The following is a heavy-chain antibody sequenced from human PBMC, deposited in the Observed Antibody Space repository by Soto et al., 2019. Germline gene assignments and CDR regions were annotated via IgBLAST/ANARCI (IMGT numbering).Heavy chain of an antibody. CDR2: IYYSGST. CDR1: GGSISSYY. V-gene: IGHV4-59*01. J-gene: IGHJ6*02. CDR3: AEGIAADSYGMDV. D-gene: IGHD6-13*01. Sequence: PSETLSLTCTVSGGSISSYYWSWIRQPPGKGLEWIGYIYYSGSTNYNPSLKSRVTISVDTSKNQFSLKLSSVTAADTAVYYCAEGIAADSYGMDVWGQGTTVTVSS.